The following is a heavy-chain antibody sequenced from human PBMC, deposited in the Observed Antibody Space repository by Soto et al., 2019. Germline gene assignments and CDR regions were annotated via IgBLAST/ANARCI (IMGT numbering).Heavy chain of an antibody. V-gene: IGHV4-34*01. CDR3: ARERAGFYIR. J-gene: IGHJ4*02. CDR2: INHSGST. CDR1: GGCFSGYY. Sequence: SETLSLTCAVYGGCFSGYYWSWIRQPPGKGLEWIGEINHSGSTNYNPSLKSRVTISVDTSKNQFSLKLSSVTAADTAVYYCARERAGFYIRWGQGTLVTVSS. D-gene: IGHD3-10*01.